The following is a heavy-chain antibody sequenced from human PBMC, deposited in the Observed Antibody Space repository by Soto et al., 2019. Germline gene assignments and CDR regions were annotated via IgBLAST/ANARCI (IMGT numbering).Heavy chain of an antibody. J-gene: IGHJ6*02. CDR1: GFTFSSYG. CDR3: AREGDTAMVTRVYYYGMDV. CDR2: IWYDGSNK. V-gene: IGHV3-33*01. Sequence: GGSLRLSCAASGFTFSSYGMHWVRQAPGKGLEWVAVIWYDGSNKYYADSVKGRFTISRDNSKNTLYLQMNSLRAEDTAVYYCAREGDTAMVTRVYYYGMDVWGQGTTVTVSS. D-gene: IGHD5-18*01.